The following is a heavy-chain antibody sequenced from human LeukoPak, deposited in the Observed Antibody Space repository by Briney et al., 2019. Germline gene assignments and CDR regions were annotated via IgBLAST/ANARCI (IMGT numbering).Heavy chain of an antibody. V-gene: IGHV3-30*03. J-gene: IGHJ6*02. CDR2: ISYDGSNK. Sequence: GGSLRLSCAASGFTFSSYCMHWVRQAPGEGLEWVAVISYDGSNKYYADSVKGRFTISRDNSKNTLYLQMNSLRAEDTAVYYCARYQLPYGMDVWGQGTTVTVSS. CDR1: GFTFSSYC. D-gene: IGHD2-2*01. CDR3: ARYQLPYGMDV.